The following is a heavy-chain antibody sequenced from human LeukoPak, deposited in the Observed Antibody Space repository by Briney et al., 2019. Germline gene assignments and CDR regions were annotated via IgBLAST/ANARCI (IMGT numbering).Heavy chain of an antibody. D-gene: IGHD4-17*01. CDR3: ARGQYIYGDYRYYMDV. Sequence: GGSLRLSCAASGSTFSSYAMSWVRQAPGKGLEWVSAISGSGGSTYYADSVKGRFTISRDNSKNTLYLQMNSLRAEDTAVYYCARGQYIYGDYRYYMDVWGKGTTVTISS. J-gene: IGHJ6*03. V-gene: IGHV3-23*01. CDR1: GSTFSSYA. CDR2: ISGSGGST.